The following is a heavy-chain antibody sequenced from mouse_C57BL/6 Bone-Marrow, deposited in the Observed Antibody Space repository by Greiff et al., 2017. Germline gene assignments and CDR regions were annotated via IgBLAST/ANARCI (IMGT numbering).Heavy chain of an antibody. Sequence: QVQLLQSGPDLVKPGSSVKISCTASGYTFTDYYINWVNQSPGQGLEWIGWLFPGSGSTYYNEKFKGKATLTVDKSSSTAYMLLSSLTSEDSAVYFCARRGSSSRWDRDVWGTGTTVTVSS. CDR1: GYTFTDYY. D-gene: IGHD1-1*01. CDR2: LFPGSGST. V-gene: IGHV1-75*01. CDR3: ARRGSSSRWDRDV. J-gene: IGHJ1*03.